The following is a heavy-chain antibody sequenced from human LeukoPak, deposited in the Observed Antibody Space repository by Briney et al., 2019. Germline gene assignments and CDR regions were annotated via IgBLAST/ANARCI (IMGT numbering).Heavy chain of an antibody. CDR2: ISGSGGST. D-gene: IGHD7-27*01. V-gene: IGHV3-23*01. Sequence: GGSLRLSCAASGFTFSRYAMSWVRQAPGKGLEWVSAISGSGGSTYYADSVKGRFTISRDNSKNTLYLQMNSLRAEDTAVYYCAKDLKLGRGIYFDYWGQGTLVTVSS. CDR3: AKDLKLGRGIYFDY. CDR1: GFTFSRYA. J-gene: IGHJ4*02.